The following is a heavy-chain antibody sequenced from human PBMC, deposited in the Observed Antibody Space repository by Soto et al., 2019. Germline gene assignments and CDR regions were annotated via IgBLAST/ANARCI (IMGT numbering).Heavy chain of an antibody. Sequence: HEHLVQXXXXXXRPGASLKVSCKASGYSFTGYYIHWVRQAPGQGLEWMGWINPDSGATNYAKNFQNRVTLTSDTSISTASMDLTSLTSDDTAVYYCARGDYGTGGYPFPYFDYWGQGTLVIVSS. CDR3: ARGDYGTGGYPFPYFDY. CDR2: INPDSGAT. D-gene: IGHD2-8*02. J-gene: IGHJ4*02. V-gene: IGHV1-2*02. CDR1: GYSFTGYY.